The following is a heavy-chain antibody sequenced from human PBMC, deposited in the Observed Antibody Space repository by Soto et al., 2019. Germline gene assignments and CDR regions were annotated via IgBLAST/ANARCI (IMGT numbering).Heavy chain of an antibody. J-gene: IGHJ4*02. Sequence: EVQLVESGGGLVETGGSLRLSCAASGFTFSGAWMHWVRQAQGKGLEWVGLVKSKADGETVHYTAPVKGRFLISRDNSKNKLYLQLDSLRAEDTAVYYCISDLPGDRSNWGFDYWGQGILFTVSS. CDR1: GFTFSGAW. CDR2: VKSKADGETV. D-gene: IGHD7-27*01. CDR3: ISDLPGDRSNWGFDY. V-gene: IGHV3-15*07.